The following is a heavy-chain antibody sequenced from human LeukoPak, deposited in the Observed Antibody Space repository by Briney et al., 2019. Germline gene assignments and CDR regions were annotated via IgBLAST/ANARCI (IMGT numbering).Heavy chain of an antibody. Sequence: GGPLRLSCAASGFTFSSYSMNWVRQAPGKGLEWVSSISSSSSYIYYADSVKGRFTISRDNAKNSLYLQMNSLRAEDTAVYYCARVTRKTYGMDVWGQGTTVTVSS. CDR1: GFTFSSYS. J-gene: IGHJ6*02. V-gene: IGHV3-21*01. D-gene: IGHD1-14*01. CDR3: ARVTRKTYGMDV. CDR2: ISSSSSYI.